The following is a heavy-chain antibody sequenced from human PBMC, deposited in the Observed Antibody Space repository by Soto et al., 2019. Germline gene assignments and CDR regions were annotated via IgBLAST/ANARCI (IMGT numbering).Heavy chain of an antibody. V-gene: IGHV1-46*01. J-gene: IGHJ5*02. CDR1: GYTFTSYY. CDR2: INPSSGST. Sequence: ASVKVSCKASGYTFTSYYMHWVRQAPGQGLEWMGIINPSSGSTSYAQKFQGRVTMTRDTSTSTAYMELRSLRSDDTAVYYCARLMVATGYNWFDPWGQGTLVTVSS. D-gene: IGHD5-12*01. CDR3: ARLMVATGYNWFDP.